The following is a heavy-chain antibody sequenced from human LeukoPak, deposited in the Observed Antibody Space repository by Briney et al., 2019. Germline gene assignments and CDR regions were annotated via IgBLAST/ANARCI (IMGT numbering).Heavy chain of an antibody. CDR1: GDSISSSSYY. D-gene: IGHD5-24*01. V-gene: IGHV4-39*01. J-gene: IGHJ4*02. CDR3: ARQKRWDGYTLDS. Sequence: PSETLSLTCTVSGDSISSSSYYWGSVRQAPGKGLEWIGSVSYSGSTYYHPSLKSRVTISVDTSKNQFSLKLSSVAAADTAVYYGARQKRWDGYTLDSWGQGTLVTVSS. CDR2: VSYSGST.